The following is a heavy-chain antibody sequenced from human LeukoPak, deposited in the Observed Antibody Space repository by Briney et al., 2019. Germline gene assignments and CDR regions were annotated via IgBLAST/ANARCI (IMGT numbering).Heavy chain of an antibody. CDR1: GGSFSGYY. V-gene: IGHV4-34*01. J-gene: IGHJ3*02. CDR3: ASSGPRYAFDI. CDR2: INHSGST. Sequence: SETLSLTCAVYGGSFSGYYWSWIRQPPGKGLEWIGEINHSGSTNYNPSLKSRVTISVDTSKNQFSLKLSSVTAADTAVYYRASSGPRYAFDIWGQGTMVTVSS.